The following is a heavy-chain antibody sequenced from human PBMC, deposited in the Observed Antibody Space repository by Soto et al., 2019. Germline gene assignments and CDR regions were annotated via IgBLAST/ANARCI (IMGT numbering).Heavy chain of an antibody. Sequence: QVQLVQSGAEVKKPGSSVKVSCKASGGPFRSNTINWVRQAPGQRLEWMGGIIPNFNSPTYARKFQGRVTITADDSTNTAYIELRSLRSEDTAVYYCARDYRSGTYWPAYWGQGTQVTVSS. J-gene: IGHJ4*02. CDR2: IIPNFNSP. CDR1: GGPFRSNT. CDR3: ARDYRSGTYWPAY. D-gene: IGHD1-26*01. V-gene: IGHV1-69*01.